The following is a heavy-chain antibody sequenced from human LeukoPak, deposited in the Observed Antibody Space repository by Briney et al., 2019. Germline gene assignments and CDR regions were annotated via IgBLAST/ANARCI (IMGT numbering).Heavy chain of an antibody. CDR2: INSDGSST. CDR3: ARGRGQWLVPDEFDY. CDR1: GFTFSSYW. J-gene: IGHJ4*02. Sequence: HPGGSLRLSCAASGFTFSSYWMHWVRHAPGKGLVWVSRINSDGSSTIYADSVKGRFTISRDNAKNTLYLQMNSLRAEDTAVYYCARGRGQWLVPDEFDYWGQGTLVTVSS. V-gene: IGHV3-74*01. D-gene: IGHD6-19*01.